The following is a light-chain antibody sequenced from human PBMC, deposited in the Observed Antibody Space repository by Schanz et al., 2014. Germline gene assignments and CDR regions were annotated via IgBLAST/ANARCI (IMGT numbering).Light chain of an antibody. CDR2: DVS. CDR1: SSDVGGYNY. J-gene: IGLJ3*02. Sequence: QSALTQPRSVSGSPGQSVTISCTGTSSDVGGYNYVSWYQQHPGKAPKLMIYDVSKRPSGVPDRFSGSKSGNTASLTISGLQAEDEADHYCAAWDDSLNGWVFGGGTKLTVL. V-gene: IGLV2-11*01. CDR3: AAWDDSLNGWV.